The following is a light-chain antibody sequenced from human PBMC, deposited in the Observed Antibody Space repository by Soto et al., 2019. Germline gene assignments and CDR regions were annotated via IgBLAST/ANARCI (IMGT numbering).Light chain of an antibody. Sequence: QSALTQPASVSGSPGQSITISCTGTRSDVGGYNSVCWHQQHPGKAPKLIIYEVSNRPSGISDRFSASKSGNTASLTISGLQADDDAHYYCSSLTTTNTWVFGGGTKLTVL. CDR3: SSLTTTNTWV. J-gene: IGLJ3*02. V-gene: IGLV2-14*01. CDR1: RSDVGGYNS. CDR2: EVS.